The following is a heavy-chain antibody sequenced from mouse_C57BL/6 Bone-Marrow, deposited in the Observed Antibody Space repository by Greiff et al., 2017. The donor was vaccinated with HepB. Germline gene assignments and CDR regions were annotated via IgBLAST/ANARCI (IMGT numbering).Heavy chain of an antibody. J-gene: IGHJ2*01. V-gene: IGHV5-6*01. CDR3: ARHGYYPFDY. Sequence: EVNVVESGGDLVKPGGSLKLSCAASGFTFSSYGMSWVRQTPDKRLEWVATISSGGSYTYYPDSVKGRFTISRDNAKNTLYLQMSSLKSEDTAMYYCARHGYYPFDYWGQGTTLTVSS. CDR1: GFTFSSYG. CDR2: ISSGGSYT. D-gene: IGHD2-3*01.